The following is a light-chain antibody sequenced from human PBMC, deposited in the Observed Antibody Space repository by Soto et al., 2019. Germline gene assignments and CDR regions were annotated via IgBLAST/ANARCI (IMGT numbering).Light chain of an antibody. Sequence: DIQMTQSPSSLSAAVGDRVTITCRAGQSISNYVNWYQYKPGKAPKLLIYAASSLQSVVPSRFSGSGSGTEFTLTISRLLSEDFAIYFCQHSYTIPRTFGQGTKGEMK. CDR3: QHSYTIPRT. CDR1: QSISNY. V-gene: IGKV1-39*01. J-gene: IGKJ1*01. CDR2: AAS.